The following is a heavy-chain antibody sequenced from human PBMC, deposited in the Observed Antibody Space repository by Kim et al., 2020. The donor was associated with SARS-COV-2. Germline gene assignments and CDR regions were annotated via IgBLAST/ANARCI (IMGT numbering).Heavy chain of an antibody. V-gene: IGHV4-31*02. Sequence: THNSPSLKGRPTISGDTSKNQFFLNLSAVPAADTAVYYCARDYDSSGYYDTWGQGTLVTVSS. CDR3: ARDYDSSGYYDT. CDR2: T. D-gene: IGHD3-22*01. J-gene: IGHJ5*02.